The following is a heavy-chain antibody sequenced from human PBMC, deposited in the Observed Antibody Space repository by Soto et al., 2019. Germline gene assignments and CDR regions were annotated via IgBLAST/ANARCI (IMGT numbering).Heavy chain of an antibody. D-gene: IGHD3-10*01. J-gene: IGHJ4*02. CDR1: GFTFKRAW. Sequence: EVQLVESGGGLVKPGGSLTLSCAASGFTFKRAWMNWVRQAPGKGLEWVGRIKSGIDGEATDYGAPVKGRFTISRDDSRNTLSLQMNSRKTEDTAIYYCSTGLGTYYSRFDYWGRGTLVTVSS. V-gene: IGHV3-15*07. CDR2: IKSGIDGEAT. CDR3: STGLGTYYSRFDY.